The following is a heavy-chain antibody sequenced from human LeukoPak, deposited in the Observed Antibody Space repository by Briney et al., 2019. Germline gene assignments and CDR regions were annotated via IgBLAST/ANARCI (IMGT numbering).Heavy chain of an antibody. V-gene: IGHV4-61*02. CDR2: IYTSGST. J-gene: IGHJ4*02. Sequence: SETLSLTCTVSGGSISSGSYYWSWIRQPAGKGLEWIGRIYTSGSTNYNPSLKSRVTISVDTSKNQFSLKLSSVTAADTAVYYCARGVDYWGQGTLVTVSS. CDR3: ARGVDY. CDR1: GGSISSGSYY.